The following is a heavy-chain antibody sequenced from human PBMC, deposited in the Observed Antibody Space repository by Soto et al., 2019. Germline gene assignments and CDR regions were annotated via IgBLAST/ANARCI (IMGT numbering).Heavy chain of an antibody. CDR3: AKSMIDATRRHLDC. CDR1: GVSFSSAA. J-gene: IGHJ4*02. CDR2: IGGSGGTT. D-gene: IGHD2-15*01. V-gene: IGHV3-23*01. Sequence: GGSLRLSCAASGVSFSSAAMNWVRQAPGKGLEWVSIIGGSGGTTYYADSVRGRFTISRDNARNTLYLQMNSLRAEDTAVYFCAKSMIDATRRHLDCWGQGTLVTVSS.